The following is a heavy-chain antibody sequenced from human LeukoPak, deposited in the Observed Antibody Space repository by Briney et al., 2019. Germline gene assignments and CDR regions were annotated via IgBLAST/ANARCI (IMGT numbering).Heavy chain of an antibody. CDR2: IKQDGSEK. CDR3: ARVVLAVAGLYYFHY. Sequence: GGSLRLSCAASGFPFSSHWLSWFRQSPGKGLEWVAHIKQDGSEKYYVDSVKGRFTISRDNAKNSLYLQMNSLRAEDTAVYYCARVVLAVAGLYYFHYWGQRALVTVSS. D-gene: IGHD6-19*01. CDR1: GFPFSSHW. V-gene: IGHV3-7*01. J-gene: IGHJ4*02.